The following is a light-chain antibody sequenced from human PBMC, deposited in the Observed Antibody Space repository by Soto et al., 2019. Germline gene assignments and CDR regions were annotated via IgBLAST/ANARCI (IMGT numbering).Light chain of an antibody. CDR3: QKYDTVPWA. J-gene: IGKJ1*01. Sequence: DIQMTQSPSALSASLGDRVTITCRASQGIKKYVACYQQNPGKVPKLLIYAASSLQSGFPFRFSGSGSGTDFPLTISSLKPEDGAAYYCQKYDTVPWAFGQGTKVDIK. CDR2: AAS. V-gene: IGKV1-27*01. CDR1: QGIKKY.